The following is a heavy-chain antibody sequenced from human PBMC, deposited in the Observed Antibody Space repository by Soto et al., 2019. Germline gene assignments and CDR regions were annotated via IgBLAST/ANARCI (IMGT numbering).Heavy chain of an antibody. V-gene: IGHV4-30-4*01. J-gene: IGHJ4*02. Sequence: SETLSLTCTVSGGSISSGDYYWSWIRQPPGKGLEWIGYIYYSGSTYYNPSLKSRVTISVDTSKNQFSLKLSSVTAADTAVYYCARGKDYYGSGSYQDYWGQGTLLTVSS. D-gene: IGHD3-10*01. CDR1: GGSISSGDYY. CDR3: ARGKDYYGSGSYQDY. CDR2: IYYSGST.